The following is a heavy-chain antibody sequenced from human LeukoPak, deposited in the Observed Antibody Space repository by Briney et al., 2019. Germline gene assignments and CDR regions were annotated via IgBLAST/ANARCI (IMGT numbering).Heavy chain of an antibody. CDR1: GFTFSNYD. Sequence: GGSLSLSCSASGFTFSNYDMGWVRQAPGEGLEWVCSITASGFTNYADSARGRFTISRDNAKNTLYLQMSSLRAEDTALYYCGKYLQPSGYPYALDMWGQGTMVTVSS. CDR2: ITASGFT. CDR3: GKYLQPSGYPYALDM. D-gene: IGHD5-12*01. J-gene: IGHJ3*02. V-gene: IGHV3-23*01.